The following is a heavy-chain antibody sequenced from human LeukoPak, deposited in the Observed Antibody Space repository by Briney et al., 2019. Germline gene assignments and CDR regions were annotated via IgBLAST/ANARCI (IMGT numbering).Heavy chain of an antibody. CDR3: ARRASGSYYPFDY. D-gene: IGHD1-26*01. CDR2: IYYSGNT. V-gene: IGHV4-34*01. CDR1: GGSFSGYY. Sequence: SETLSLTCAVYGGSFSGYYWGWIRQPPGKGLEWIGTIYYSGNTYYNPSLKSRVTMSVDTSKNQFSLKLSSVTAADTAVYYCARRASGSYYPFDYWGQGTLVTVSS. J-gene: IGHJ4*02.